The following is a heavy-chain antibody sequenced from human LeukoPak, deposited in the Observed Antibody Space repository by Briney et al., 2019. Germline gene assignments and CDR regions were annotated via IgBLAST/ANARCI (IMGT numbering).Heavy chain of an antibody. CDR1: GYTFTSYY. Sequence: ASVKVSCKASGYTFTSYYMHWVRQAPGQGLEWMGIINPSGGSTSYAQKFQGRVTMTRDTSTTTVYMELSSLRSEDTAVYYCARERPTIAARSSNWFDPWGQGTLVTVSS. CDR3: ARERPTIAARSSNWFDP. D-gene: IGHD6-6*01. V-gene: IGHV1-46*01. J-gene: IGHJ5*02. CDR2: INPSGGST.